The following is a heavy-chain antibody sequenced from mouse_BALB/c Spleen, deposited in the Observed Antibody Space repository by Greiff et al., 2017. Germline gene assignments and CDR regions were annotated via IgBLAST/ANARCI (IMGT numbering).Heavy chain of an antibody. CDR2: INPSNGGT. V-gene: IGHV1S81*02. CDR1: GYTFTSYY. J-gene: IGHJ2*01. Sequence: QVQLQQSGAELVKPGASVKLSCKASGYTFTSYYMYWVKQRPGQGLEWIGEINPSNGGTNFNEKFKSKATLTVDKSSSTAYMQLSSLTSEDSAVYYCTRLVGNYLDYWGQGTTRTVSS. D-gene: IGHD2-10*02. CDR3: TRLVGNYLDY.